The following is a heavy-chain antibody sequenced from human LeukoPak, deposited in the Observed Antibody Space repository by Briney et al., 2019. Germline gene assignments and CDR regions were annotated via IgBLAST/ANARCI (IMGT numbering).Heavy chain of an antibody. CDR3: AVIRCSGGSCYFDY. D-gene: IGHD2-15*01. CDR1: GYSISSGYY. J-gene: IGHJ4*02. CDR2: IYHSGST. V-gene: IGHV4-38-2*02. Sequence: SETLSLTCTVSGYSISSGYYWGWIRQPPGKGLEWIGSIYHSGSTYYNPSLKSRVTISVDTSKNQFSLKLSSVTAADTAVYYCAVIRCSGGSCYFDYWGQGTLVTVSS.